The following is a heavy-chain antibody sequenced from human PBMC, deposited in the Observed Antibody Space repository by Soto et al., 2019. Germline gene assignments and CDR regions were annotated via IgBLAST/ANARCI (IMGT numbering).Heavy chain of an antibody. V-gene: IGHV4-34*01. J-gene: IGHJ1*01. CDR3: ARGYYQSNFGFQP. CDR2: INHSGST. Sequence: QVQLQQWGAGLLKPSETLSLTCAVYGGSFSGYYWSWIRQPPGKGLEWIGEINHSGSTNYNPSLKSRGNITVNTSKNQFPLKASSAAAADTAVYYWARGYYQSNFGFQPWGQGNLGTLS. CDR1: GGSFSGYY. D-gene: IGHD2-2*01.